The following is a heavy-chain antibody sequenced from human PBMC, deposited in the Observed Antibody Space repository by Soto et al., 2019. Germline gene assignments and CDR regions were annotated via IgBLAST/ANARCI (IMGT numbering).Heavy chain of an antibody. CDR2: INHSGST. CDR1: GGSFSGYY. V-gene: IGHV4-34*01. CDR3: ARAASLAAAGTGDY. Sequence: QVQLQQWGAGLLKPSETLSLTCAVYGGSFSGYYWSWIRQPPGKGLEWIGEINHSGSTNYNPSLKSRVTISVDTSKNQFSLKLRSVTAADTAVYYCARAASLAAAGTGDYWGQGTLVTVSS. D-gene: IGHD6-13*01. J-gene: IGHJ4*02.